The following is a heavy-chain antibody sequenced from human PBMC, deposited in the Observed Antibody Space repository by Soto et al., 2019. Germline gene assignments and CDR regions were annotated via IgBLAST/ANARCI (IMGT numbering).Heavy chain of an antibody. V-gene: IGHV3-30*18. J-gene: IGHJ4*02. D-gene: IGHD1-7*01. Sequence: QAGGSLRLSCAASGFTFSSYGMHWVRQAPGKGLEWVAVISYDGSNKYYADSVKGRFTISRDNSKNTLYLQMNSLRAEDTAVYYCAKDMQLWYNWNWGYFDYWGKGTLVTVSS. CDR3: AKDMQLWYNWNWGYFDY. CDR2: ISYDGSNK. CDR1: GFTFSSYG.